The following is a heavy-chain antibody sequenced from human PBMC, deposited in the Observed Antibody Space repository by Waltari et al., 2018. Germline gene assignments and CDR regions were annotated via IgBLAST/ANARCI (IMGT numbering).Heavy chain of an antibody. V-gene: IGHV4-39*01. CDR2: IYYDGST. D-gene: IGHD2-2*01. CDR3: ARQGLYCRSSSCVGLDFSH. J-gene: IGHJ4*02. CDR1: GGSVPPTSYF. Sequence: QESGPGLLKPSEPLSLTFAVSGGSVPPTSYFWGWIRQPPGKGLDWLGNIYYDGSTNYNSSLESRVSISVDTSQNQISLKLTSVTAADTAVYYCARQGLYCRSSSCVGLDFSHWGQGTLVAVSS.